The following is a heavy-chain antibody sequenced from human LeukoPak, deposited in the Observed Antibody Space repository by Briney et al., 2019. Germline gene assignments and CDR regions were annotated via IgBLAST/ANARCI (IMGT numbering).Heavy chain of an antibody. CDR2: IYHSGST. Sequence: PPETQSLTCTVSGGSIGSGGYYWNWIRQPPGKGLEWIGYIYHSGSTYYNPSLKSRVTISVDGSKNQFSLKLSSVTAADTALYYCASGEIAAQVYYYYYMDVWGKGTTVTVSS. J-gene: IGHJ6*03. D-gene: IGHD6-25*01. CDR3: ASGEIAAQVYYYYYMDV. V-gene: IGHV4-30-2*01. CDR1: GGSIGSGGYY.